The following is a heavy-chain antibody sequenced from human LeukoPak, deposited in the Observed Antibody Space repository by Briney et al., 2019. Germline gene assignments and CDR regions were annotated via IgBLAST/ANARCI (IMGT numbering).Heavy chain of an antibody. CDR3: ARELRFLEWCPLDY. Sequence: SQTLSLTCTVSGGSISSGSYYWSWIRQPAGKGLEWIGRSYTSGSTNYNPSLKSRVTISVDTSKNQFSLKLSSVTAADTAVYYCARELRFLEWCPLDYWGQGTLVTVSS. D-gene: IGHD3-3*01. CDR2: SYTSGST. V-gene: IGHV4-61*02. CDR1: GGSISSGSYY. J-gene: IGHJ4*02.